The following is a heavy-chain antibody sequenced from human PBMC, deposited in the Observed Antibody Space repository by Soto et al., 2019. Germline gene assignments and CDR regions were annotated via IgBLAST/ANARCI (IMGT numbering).Heavy chain of an antibody. CDR2: IKQDGSEK. D-gene: IGHD6-19*01. V-gene: IGHV3-7*01. CDR3: ARDQHQIAVAGMIFDY. Sequence: PGGSLRLSCAASGFTFSSYWMSWVRQAPGKGLEWVANIKQDGSEKYYVDSVKGRFTISRDNAKNSLYLQMNSLRAEDTAVYYCARDQHQIAVAGMIFDYWGQGTLVTVSS. J-gene: IGHJ4*02. CDR1: GFTFSSYW.